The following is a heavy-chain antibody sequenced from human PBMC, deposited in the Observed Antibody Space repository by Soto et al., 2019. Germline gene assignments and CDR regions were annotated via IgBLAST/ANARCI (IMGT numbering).Heavy chain of an antibody. CDR1: GISFRNSG. D-gene: IGHD2-2*01. CDR3: ARDKGVTSLDY. Sequence: QVQLLQSEGGVVQPGRSLRLSCVMSGISFRNSGMHWVRQAPGKGLEWVAMIWSDGSSKFYADSVQGRFTISRDNSMDTLYLQMTSLRPEDTAIYSCARDKGVTSLDYWGQGTLVTVSP. CDR2: IWSDGSSK. J-gene: IGHJ4*02. V-gene: IGHV3-33*01.